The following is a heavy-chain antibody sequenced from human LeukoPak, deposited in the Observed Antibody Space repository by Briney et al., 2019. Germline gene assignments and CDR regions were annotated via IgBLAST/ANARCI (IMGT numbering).Heavy chain of an antibody. CDR1: GFTFSSYS. J-gene: IGHJ4*02. Sequence: GGSLRLSCAASGFTFSSYSMNWVRQAPGKGLEWVSSISSSSSYIYYADSVKGRFTISRDNAKNSLYLQMNSLRAEDTAVYYCAKVGASEWSIVLGPVEYWGQGTLVTVSS. V-gene: IGHV3-21*01. CDR3: AKVGASEWSIVLGPVEY. CDR2: ISSSSSYI. D-gene: IGHD2-8*01.